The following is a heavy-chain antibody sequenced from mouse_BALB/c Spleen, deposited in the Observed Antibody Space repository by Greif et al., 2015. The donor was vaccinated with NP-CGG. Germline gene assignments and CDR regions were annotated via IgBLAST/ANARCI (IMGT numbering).Heavy chain of an antibody. CDR2: INSNGGST. V-gene: IGHV5-6-3*01. CDR1: GFTFSSYG. J-gene: IGHJ3*01. CDR3: ARTARATWFAY. Sequence: EVKLMESGGGLVQPGGSLKLSCAASGFTFSSYGMPWVRQTPDKRLELVATINSNGGSTYYPDSVKGRFTISRDNAKNTLYLQMSSLKSGDTAMYYCARTARATWFAYWGQGTLVTVSA. D-gene: IGHD3-1*01.